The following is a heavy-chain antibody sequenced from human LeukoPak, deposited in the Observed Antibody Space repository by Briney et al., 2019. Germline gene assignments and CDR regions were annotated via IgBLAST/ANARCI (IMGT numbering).Heavy chain of an antibody. CDR3: ARKNPVYGDYNY. V-gene: IGHV3-53*01. CDR2: IYPDGRT. J-gene: IGHJ4*02. Sequence: GGSLRLSCAVSGFTVTDNYMSWVRQAPGKGLQWVSVIYPDGRTYYADSVKGRFTISRDISRNTLLLQMNNLRADDTAVHYCARKNPVYGDYNYWGQGTLVTVSS. D-gene: IGHD4-17*01. CDR1: GFTVTDNY.